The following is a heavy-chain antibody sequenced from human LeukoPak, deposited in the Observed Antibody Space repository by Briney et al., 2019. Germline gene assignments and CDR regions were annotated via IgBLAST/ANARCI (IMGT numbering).Heavy chain of an antibody. Sequence: ASAKVSCKVSGYTLTELSIYCVRQAPEKGLEWMGGFDPEDGETIYAQKFQDRVTMTEDTSHDTAYMELSSLRAEDTAVYYCAANRDSSGYYIRDYWGQGTLVTVSS. V-gene: IGHV1-24*01. J-gene: IGHJ4*02. D-gene: IGHD3-22*01. CDR3: AANRDSSGYYIRDY. CDR2: FDPEDGET. CDR1: GYTLTELS.